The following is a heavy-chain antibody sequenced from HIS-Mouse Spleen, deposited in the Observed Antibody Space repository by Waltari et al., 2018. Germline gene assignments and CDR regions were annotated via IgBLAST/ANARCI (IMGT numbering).Heavy chain of an antibody. V-gene: IGHV4-39*07. J-gene: IGHJ2*01. CDR1: VGSISSSSYY. D-gene: IGHD6-13*01. Sequence: QLQLQESGPGLVKPSETLSLTCTVSVGSISSSSYYWDWIRQPPGTGLEWIGSIYSSGSTYYNPSLKSRVTISVDTSKNQFSLKLSSVTAADTAVYYCAREIPYSSSWYDWYFDLWGRGTLVTVSS. CDR3: AREIPYSSSWYDWYFDL. CDR2: IYSSGST.